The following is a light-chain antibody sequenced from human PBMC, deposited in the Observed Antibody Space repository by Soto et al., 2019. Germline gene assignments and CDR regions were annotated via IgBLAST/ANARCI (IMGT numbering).Light chain of an antibody. CDR2: EVS. CDR1: SSDVGAYNF. V-gene: IGLV2-14*01. CDR3: SSYTTNKTLL. J-gene: IGLJ2*01. Sequence: QSALTQPASVSGSPGQSITISCTGTSSDVGAYNFVSWYQQHPGKAPKLIFYEVSNRPPWLSDRFSGSKSGTTASLTISGLQAEDEADYFCSSYTTNKTLLFGGGTKVTVL.